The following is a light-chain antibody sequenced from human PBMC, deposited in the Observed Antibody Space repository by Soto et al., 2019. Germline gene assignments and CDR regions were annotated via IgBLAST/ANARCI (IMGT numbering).Light chain of an antibody. CDR3: QQYGGSPRIT. V-gene: IGKV3-20*01. CDR1: ERISSVY. Sequence: EIVLTQSPGTLSLSPGERATLSCRASERISSVYLAWYQQRPGQPPRLLIYGASNRATGIQDRFSGSGSGTDFTLIINRLEPEDVAIYYCQQYGGSPRITFGQGTRLEIK. CDR2: GAS. J-gene: IGKJ5*01.